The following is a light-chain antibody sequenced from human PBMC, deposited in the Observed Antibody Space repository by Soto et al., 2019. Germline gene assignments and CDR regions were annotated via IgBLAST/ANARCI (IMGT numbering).Light chain of an antibody. CDR1: SSDFGAYNR. CDR3: SSYTASNCGV. CDR2: DVG. J-gene: IGLJ1*01. V-gene: IGLV2-14*01. Sequence: SALTQPASVSGSPGQSITISCTGTSSDFGAYNRVSWSQHHPGKAPKLLIYDVGSRPSGVSNRFSGSRSGNTASLTISGLEAEDEADYSCSSYTASNCGVVGTGTK.